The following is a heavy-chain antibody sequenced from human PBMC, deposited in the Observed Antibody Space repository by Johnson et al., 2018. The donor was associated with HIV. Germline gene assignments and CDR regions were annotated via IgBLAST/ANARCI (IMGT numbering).Heavy chain of an antibody. J-gene: IGHJ3*02. CDR2: IWYDGSNK. CDR1: GFTFSSYG. D-gene: IGHD5-18*01. Sequence: QVQVVESGGGVVQPGRSLRLSCAASGFTFSSYGMHWVRQAPGKGLEWVAVIWYDGSNKYYADSVKGRFTISRDNSKNTLYLQMNSLRAEDTAVYYCAKDKVDTAMVSDAFDIWGQGTMVTVSS. CDR3: AKDKVDTAMVSDAFDI. V-gene: IGHV3-33*06.